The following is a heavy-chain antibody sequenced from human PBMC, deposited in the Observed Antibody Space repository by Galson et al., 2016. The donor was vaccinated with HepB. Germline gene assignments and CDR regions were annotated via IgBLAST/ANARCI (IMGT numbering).Heavy chain of an antibody. J-gene: IGHJ6*02. Sequence: SLRLSCAASGFTFSTYGMNWVRQAPGRGLEWVSHINNIGSYIYYADSLKGRLTISRDNAKNSLHLQMGSLRAEDTAIYYCARDDDMWARRSAMDVWGQGTTVTVSS. CDR2: INNIGSYI. CDR1: GFTFSTYG. CDR3: ARDDDMWARRSAMDV. V-gene: IGHV3-21*01. D-gene: IGHD1-1*01.